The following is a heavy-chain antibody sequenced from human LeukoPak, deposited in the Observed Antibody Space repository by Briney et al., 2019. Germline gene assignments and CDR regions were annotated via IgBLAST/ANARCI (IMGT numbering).Heavy chain of an antibody. Sequence: GGSLRLSCAASGFTFSAYWMHWVRQVPGKGLVWVSRINNDGTATFFADSVKGRYTISRDNSKNTLYLQMNSLRAEDTAIYYCAKDNKAAAFDYWGQGTLVTVSS. D-gene: IGHD6-13*01. V-gene: IGHV3-74*01. CDR2: INNDGTAT. CDR3: AKDNKAAAFDY. CDR1: GFTFSAYW. J-gene: IGHJ4*02.